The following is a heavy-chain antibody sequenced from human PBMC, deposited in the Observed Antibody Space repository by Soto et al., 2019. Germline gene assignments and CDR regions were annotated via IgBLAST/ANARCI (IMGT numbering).Heavy chain of an antibody. CDR1: GYTLTELS. Sequence: ASVKVSCKVSGYTLTELSMHWVRQAPGKGLEWMGGFDPEDGDTIYAQKFQGRVTMTEDTSTDTAYMELSSLGSEDTAVYYCATFTGYCSSTSCYGVLYYYGMDVWGQGTTVTVSS. J-gene: IGHJ6*02. D-gene: IGHD2-2*01. V-gene: IGHV1-24*01. CDR2: FDPEDGDT. CDR3: ATFTGYCSSTSCYGVLYYYGMDV.